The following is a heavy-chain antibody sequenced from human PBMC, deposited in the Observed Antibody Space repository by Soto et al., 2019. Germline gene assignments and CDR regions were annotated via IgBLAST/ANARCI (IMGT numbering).Heavy chain of an antibody. Sequence: PGESLKICCKGSGYSFTSNRISWVRLMPEKGLEWMGRIDPSASYTNYSPSFQGHVTISADKSISTAYLQWSSLKASDTAMYYCARHRQSAVWWLKHRVYYYYGMDVWGQGTTVTVSS. D-gene: IGHD5-12*01. CDR3: ARHRQSAVWWLKHRVYYYYGMDV. V-gene: IGHV5-10-1*01. CDR1: GYSFTSNR. CDR2: IDPSASYT. J-gene: IGHJ6*02.